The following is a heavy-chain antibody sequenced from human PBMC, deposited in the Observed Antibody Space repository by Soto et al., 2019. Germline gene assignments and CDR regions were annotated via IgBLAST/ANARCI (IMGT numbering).Heavy chain of an antibody. D-gene: IGHD4-4*01. V-gene: IGHV3-7*01. CDR1: GFTLSDYW. Sequence: EVQLVESGGGLVQPGGSLRLSCAASGFTLSDYWMSWVRQAPGKGLEWVANIKQDGSEIYYVVSVKGRFTISRDNAKNSLFLQMNSLRAEDTAVYYCLITTSALDIWGQGTLVTVSS. CDR2: IKQDGSEI. J-gene: IGHJ3*02. CDR3: LITTSALDI.